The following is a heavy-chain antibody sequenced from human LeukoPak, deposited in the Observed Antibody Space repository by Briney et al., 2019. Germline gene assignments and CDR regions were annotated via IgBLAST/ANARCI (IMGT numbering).Heavy chain of an antibody. CDR1: GYTFTGYY. J-gene: IGHJ6*04. Sequence: GASVKVSCKASGYTFTGYYMHWVRQAPGQGLEWMGWINPNSGGTNYAQKFQGRVTMTRDTSISTAYMELSRLGSDDTAVYYCARDSAIFGVVTMDVWGKGTTVTVSS. V-gene: IGHV1-2*02. D-gene: IGHD3-3*01. CDR2: INPNSGGT. CDR3: ARDSAIFGVVTMDV.